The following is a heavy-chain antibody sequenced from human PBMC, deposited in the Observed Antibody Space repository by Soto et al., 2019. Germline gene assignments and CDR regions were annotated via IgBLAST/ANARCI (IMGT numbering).Heavy chain of an antibody. D-gene: IGHD2-2*01. V-gene: IGHV4-34*01. CDR3: ARLPYPSADDDAFDI. J-gene: IGHJ3*02. CDR1: GGSFSGYY. Sequence: SETLSLTCAVYGGSFSGYYWSWIRQPPRKGLEWIGEINHSGSTNYNPSLKSRVTISVDTSKNQFSLKLSSVTAADTAVYYCARLPYPSADDDAFDIWGQGTMVTVSS. CDR2: INHSGST.